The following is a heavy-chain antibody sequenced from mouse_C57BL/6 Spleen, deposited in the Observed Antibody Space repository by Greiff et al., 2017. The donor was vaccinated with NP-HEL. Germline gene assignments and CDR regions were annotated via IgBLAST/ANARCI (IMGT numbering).Heavy chain of an antibody. CDR2: ISDGGSYT. V-gene: IGHV5-4*01. CDR1: GFTFSSYA. Sequence: EVKLVESGGGLVKPGGSLKLSCAASGFTFSSYAMSWVRQTPEKRLEWVATISDGGSYTYYPDNVKGRFTISRDNAKNNLYLQMSHLKSEDTAMYYCARDLGDYGAMDYWGQGTSVTVSS. CDR3: ARDLGDYGAMDY. D-gene: IGHD1-1*02. J-gene: IGHJ4*01.